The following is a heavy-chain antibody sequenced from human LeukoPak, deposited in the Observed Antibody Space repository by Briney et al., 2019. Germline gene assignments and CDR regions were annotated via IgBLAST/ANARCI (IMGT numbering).Heavy chain of an antibody. CDR1: GYTFTGYY. V-gene: IGHV1-8*02. CDR2: INPNSGNT. CDR3: ARARDGDYVLYYYYYGMDV. Sequence: ASVKVSCKASGYTFTGYYMHWVRQAPGQGLEWMGWINPNSGNTGYAQKFQGRVTMTRNTSISTAYMELSSLRSEDTAVYYCARARDGDYVLYYYYYGMDVWGQGTTVTVSS. D-gene: IGHD4-17*01. J-gene: IGHJ6*02.